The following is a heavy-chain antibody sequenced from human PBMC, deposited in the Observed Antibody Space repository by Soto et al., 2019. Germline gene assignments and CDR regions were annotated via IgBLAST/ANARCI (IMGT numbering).Heavy chain of an antibody. Sequence: GGSLRLSCAASGFTFSGSAMHWVRQASGKGLEWVGRIRSKANSYATAYAASVKGRFTISRDDSKNTAYLQMNSLKTEDTAVYYCTPFNVDTAMDYYYYGMDVWGQGTTVTVSS. CDR1: GFTFSGSA. V-gene: IGHV3-73*01. J-gene: IGHJ6*02. CDR3: TPFNVDTAMDYYYYGMDV. D-gene: IGHD5-18*01. CDR2: IRSKANSYAT.